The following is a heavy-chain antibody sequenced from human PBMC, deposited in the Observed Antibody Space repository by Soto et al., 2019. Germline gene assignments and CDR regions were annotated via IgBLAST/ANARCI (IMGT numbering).Heavy chain of an antibody. D-gene: IGHD6-6*01. V-gene: IGHV1-69*06. J-gene: IGHJ5*02. CDR3: ARDKTARPEGWCDP. Sequence: QVQLVQSGAEVKKPGSSVKVFCKASGGTFSSYAISWVRQAPGQGLEWMGGIIPIFGTANYAQKFQGRVTITADKSTSTDYMELSSLRSEDTAVYYCARDKTARPEGWCDPWGQGTLVTVSS. CDR2: IIPIFGTA. CDR1: GGTFSSYA.